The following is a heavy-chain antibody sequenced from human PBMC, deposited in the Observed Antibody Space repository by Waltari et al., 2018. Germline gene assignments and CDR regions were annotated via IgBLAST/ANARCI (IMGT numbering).Heavy chain of an antibody. Sequence: QLQLQESGPGLVKPSETLSLTCTVSVGSISSSSYYWGWIRQPPGKGLEWIGGIYYSGSTYYNPSLKSRVTISVDTSKNQFSLKLSSVTAADTAVYYCARHQTGRKKAVAGQPFDYWGQGTLVTVSS. J-gene: IGHJ4*02. CDR1: VGSISSSSYY. V-gene: IGHV4-39*01. CDR2: IYYSGST. D-gene: IGHD6-19*01. CDR3: ARHQTGRKKAVAGQPFDY.